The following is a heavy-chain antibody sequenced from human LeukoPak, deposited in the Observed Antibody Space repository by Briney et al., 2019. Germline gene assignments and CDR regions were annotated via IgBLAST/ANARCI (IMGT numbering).Heavy chain of an antibody. CDR1: GGSFSGYY. J-gene: IGHJ4*02. V-gene: IGHV4-34*01. CDR2: INHSGST. D-gene: IGHD3-22*01. Sequence: PSETLSLTCAVYGGSFSGYYWSWIRQPPGTGLEWIGEINHSGSTNYNPSLKSRVTISVATSTNQFSLKLSSVTAADTAVYYCARSSPSSGQPFWGNWGQGTLVTVSS. CDR3: ARSSPSSGQPFWGN.